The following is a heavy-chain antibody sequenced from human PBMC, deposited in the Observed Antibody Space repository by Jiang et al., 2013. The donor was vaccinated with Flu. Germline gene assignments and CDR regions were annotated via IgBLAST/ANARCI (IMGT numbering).Heavy chain of an antibody. V-gene: IGHV3-23*01. CDR2: GDSK. Sequence: GDSKVYADSVKGRFTISRDNSKNMLYLQLDSLRADDTAVYYCAKDEYSISRYWGQGTLVTVSS. J-gene: IGHJ4*02. CDR3: AKDEYSISRY. D-gene: IGHD6-6*01.